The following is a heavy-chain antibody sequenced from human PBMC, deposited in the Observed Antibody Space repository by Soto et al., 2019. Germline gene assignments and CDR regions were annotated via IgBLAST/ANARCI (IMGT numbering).Heavy chain of an antibody. D-gene: IGHD3-10*01. CDR3: AGPPGGGGY. V-gene: IGHV3-53*01. CDR1: GFTVSNNY. J-gene: IGHJ4*02. CDR2: IYSGGYT. Sequence: EVQLVESGGGLIQPGGSLRLSCAVSGFTVSNNYMSWVRQAPGKGLEGVSVIYSGGYTAYGDSVKGRFTISRDNSKNTLYLQRKSPGADAPGVYFWAGPPGGGGYWGQGTLVTVSS.